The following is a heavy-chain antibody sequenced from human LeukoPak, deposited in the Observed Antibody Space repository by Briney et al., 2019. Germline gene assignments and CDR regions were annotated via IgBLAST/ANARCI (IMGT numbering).Heavy chain of an antibody. V-gene: IGHV3-23*01. D-gene: IGHD6-13*01. Sequence: PGGSLRLSCAASGFTFSSYAMSWVRQAPGKGLEWVSAISGSGGSTYYADSVKGRFTISRDNCKNTLYLQMNSLRAEDTAVYYCALLWQQLVHEYFQHWGQGTLVTVSS. CDR1: GFTFSSYA. CDR2: ISGSGGST. J-gene: IGHJ1*01. CDR3: ALLWQQLVHEYFQH.